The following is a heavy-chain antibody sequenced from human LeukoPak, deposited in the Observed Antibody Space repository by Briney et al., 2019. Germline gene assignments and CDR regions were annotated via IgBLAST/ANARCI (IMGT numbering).Heavy chain of an antibody. V-gene: IGHV3-23*01. CDR2: ISGSGGST. J-gene: IGHJ4*02. CDR3: ATPQAGYDSSGYYPYYFDY. D-gene: IGHD3-22*01. CDR1: GFTFSSYA. Sequence: PGGSLRLSCAASGFTFSSYAMSWVRQAPGKGLEWGSAISGSGGSTYYAASGKGRFTISRDNSKTTLYLQINSLSAADTAVYYCATPQAGYDSSGYYPYYFDYWGQGTLVTVSS.